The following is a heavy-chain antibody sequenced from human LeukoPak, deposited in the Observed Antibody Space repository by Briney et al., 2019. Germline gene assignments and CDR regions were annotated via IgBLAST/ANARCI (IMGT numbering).Heavy chain of an antibody. D-gene: IGHD1-14*01. J-gene: IGHJ4*02. CDR1: GYTFTNYG. CDR2: ISANDGYA. CDR3: ARAPPGFTLGPGDY. V-gene: IGHV1-18*01. Sequence: GASVKVSCKPSGYTFTNYGITWVRQAPGQGLEWVGWISANDGYAKYAQKVQGRVTMTTDTPTSTAYMELRSLTSDDTAVYSCARAPPGFTLGPGDYWGQATLVTVSA.